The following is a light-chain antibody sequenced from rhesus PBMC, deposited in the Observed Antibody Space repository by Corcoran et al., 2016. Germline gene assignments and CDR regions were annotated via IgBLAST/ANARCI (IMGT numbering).Light chain of an antibody. Sequence: DIQMTQSPSSLSASVGDRVTVTCRASQGINKALSWYQQKPGKAPTLLIYVASSLQRGVSSRFIGSGAGKDYTLTISSLQPEDVATYYCLQDYTVPWTFGQGTKVELK. V-gene: IGKV1-94*01. J-gene: IGKJ1*01. CDR2: VAS. CDR3: LQDYTVPWT. CDR1: QGINKA.